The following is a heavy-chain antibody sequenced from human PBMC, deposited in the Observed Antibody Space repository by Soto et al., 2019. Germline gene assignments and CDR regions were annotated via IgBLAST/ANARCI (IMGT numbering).Heavy chain of an antibody. D-gene: IGHD3-10*01. CDR1: GYTFSNYG. J-gene: IGHJ3*02. CDR2: ISAYNGNT. CDR3: ARVSPEAQYVSVSSHIRGDAFDI. V-gene: IGHV1-18*01. Sequence: QVQLVQSGAEVKKPGSSVKVSCKASGYTFSNYGFSGVRQAPGQGLEWMGWISAYNGNTNYAQKLQGRVSMTTDTSTSTADMELRSLRSDDTAMYYCARVSPEAQYVSVSSHIRGDAFDIWCQGTMVTVSS.